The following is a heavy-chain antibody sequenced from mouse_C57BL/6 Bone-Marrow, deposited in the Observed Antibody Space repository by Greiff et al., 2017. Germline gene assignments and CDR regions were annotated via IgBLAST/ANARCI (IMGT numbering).Heavy chain of an antibody. D-gene: IGHD1-1*01. CDR1: GFSLTSYA. V-gene: IGHV2-9-1*01. J-gene: IGHJ1*03. CDR3: ARPSLITTVVDSWYFDV. CDR2: IWTGGGT. Sequence: VQLQQSGPGLVAPSQSLSITCTVSGFSLTSYAISWVRQPPGKGLEWLGVIWTGGGTNYNSALKSRLSISKDNSKSQVFLKMNSLQTDDTARYYCARPSLITTVVDSWYFDVWGTGTTVTVAS.